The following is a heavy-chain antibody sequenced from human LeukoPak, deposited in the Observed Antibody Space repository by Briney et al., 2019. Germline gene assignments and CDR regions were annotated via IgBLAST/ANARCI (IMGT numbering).Heavy chain of an antibody. CDR2: ISSSSSYI. J-gene: IGHJ3*02. CDR1: GFTFSSYS. CDR3: ASGAAADALGAFDI. V-gene: IGHV3-21*01. Sequence: GGSLRLSCAASGFTFSSYSMNWVRQAPGKGLEWVSSISSSSSYIYYADSVKGRFTISRDNAKNSLYLQMNSLRAEDTAVYYCASGAAADALGAFDIWGQGTMVTVSS. D-gene: IGHD6-13*01.